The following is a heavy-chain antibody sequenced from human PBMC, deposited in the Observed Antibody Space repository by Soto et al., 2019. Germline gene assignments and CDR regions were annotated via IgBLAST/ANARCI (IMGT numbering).Heavy chain of an antibody. J-gene: IGHJ4*02. CDR1: GGTFSSYA. D-gene: IGHD6-13*01. Sequence: SVKVSCKASGGTFSSYAIRRVRHAPGQGLEWMGGIIPIFGTANYAHKFQGRVTITADESTSTAYMQLSSLRSEDTAVHYCAGSVASAGTVGGNFDYWGQETLVTDSS. V-gene: IGHV1-69*13. CDR3: AGSVASAGTVGGNFDY. CDR2: IIPIFGTA.